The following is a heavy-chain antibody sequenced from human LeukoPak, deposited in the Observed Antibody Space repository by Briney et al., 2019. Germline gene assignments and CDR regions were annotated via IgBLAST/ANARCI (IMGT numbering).Heavy chain of an antibody. Sequence: PGGSLRLSCAASGFTFSSYWMNWVRQAPGKGLEWVSSISISSNYIYYPDSLKGRFTISRDNAKNSLYLQINSLRAEDTAVYYCARGSRLGVVGRDAFDIWGQGTMVTVSS. V-gene: IGHV3-21*01. CDR2: ISISSNYI. J-gene: IGHJ3*02. CDR3: ARGSRLGVVGRDAFDI. D-gene: IGHD3-3*01. CDR1: GFTFSSYW.